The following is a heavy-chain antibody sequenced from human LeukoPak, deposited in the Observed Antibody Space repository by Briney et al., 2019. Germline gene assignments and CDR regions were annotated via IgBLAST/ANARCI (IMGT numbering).Heavy chain of an antibody. Sequence: GGSLRLSCAASEFSVGSNYMTWVRQAPGKGLEWVSLIYSGGSTYYADSVKGRFTISRDNSKNTLYLQMNSLRAEDTAVYYCARAKGAVVGLFDYWGQGTLVTVSS. J-gene: IGHJ4*02. CDR1: EFSVGSNY. D-gene: IGHD6-19*01. CDR2: IYSGGST. CDR3: ARAKGAVVGLFDY. V-gene: IGHV3-66*01.